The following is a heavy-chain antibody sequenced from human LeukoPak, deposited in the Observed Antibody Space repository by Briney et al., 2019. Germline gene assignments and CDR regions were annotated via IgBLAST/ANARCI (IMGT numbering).Heavy chain of an antibody. D-gene: IGHD3-3*01. J-gene: IGHJ4*02. CDR3: AGFPDFWSGYSIDY. CDR1: GFTFSSYA. Sequence: PGGSLRLSCAASGFTFSSYAMHWVRQAPGKGLEWVAVISYDGSNKYYADSVKGRFTISRDNSKNTLYLQMNSLRAEDTAVYYCAGFPDFWSGYSIDYWGQGTLVTVSS. V-gene: IGHV3-30-3*01. CDR2: ISYDGSNK.